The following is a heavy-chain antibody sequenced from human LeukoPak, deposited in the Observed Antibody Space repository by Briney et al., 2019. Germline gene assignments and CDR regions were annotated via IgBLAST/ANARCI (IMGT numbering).Heavy chain of an antibody. CDR1: GGPISSYY. CDR3: VRGAGAGYNLQPFDY. J-gene: IGHJ4*02. CDR2: IYYSGST. Sequence: SETLSLTCTVSGGPISSYYWSWIRQPPGKGLEWIGYIYYSGSTKYNPSLKSRVSISVDTSKNQFSLKLSSVTAADTAVYYCVRGAGAGYNLQPFDYWGQGTLVTVSS. D-gene: IGHD5-24*01. V-gene: IGHV4-59*08.